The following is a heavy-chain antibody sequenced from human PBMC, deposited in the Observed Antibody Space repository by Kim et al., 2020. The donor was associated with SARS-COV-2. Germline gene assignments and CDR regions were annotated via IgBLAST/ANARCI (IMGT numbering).Heavy chain of an antibody. CDR3: AGHQRYSSSWYVAFFYYYLDV. Sequence: SETLSLTCTVSGGSLSSSSYYWGWIRQPPGKGLEWIGTAYYIGNTYYNPSLKSRVTITVDTSKNQFSLKLGSVTAADTAVYYCAGHQRYSSSWYVAFFYYYLDVWGKGTTVTASS. CDR2: AYYIGNT. D-gene: IGHD6-13*01. J-gene: IGHJ6*03. V-gene: IGHV4-39*01. CDR1: GGSLSSSSYY.